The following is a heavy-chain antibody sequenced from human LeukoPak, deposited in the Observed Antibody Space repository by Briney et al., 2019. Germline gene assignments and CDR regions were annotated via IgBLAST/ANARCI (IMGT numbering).Heavy chain of an antibody. CDR1: GYTFTGYY. D-gene: IGHD2-21*02. V-gene: IGHV1-2*02. CDR3: ARGVTARGFYYYMDI. CDR2: INPSSGGT. J-gene: IGHJ6*03. Sequence: ASVKVSCKASGYTFTGYYMHWVRQAPGQGLEWMGWINPSSGGTNYAQNFQGRVTMTRDTSISTAYMELSRLRSDDTAVYSCARGVTARGFYYYMDIWGSGTTVTISS.